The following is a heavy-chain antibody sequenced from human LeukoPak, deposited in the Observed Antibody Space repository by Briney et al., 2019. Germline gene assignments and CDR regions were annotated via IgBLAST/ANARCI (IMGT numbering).Heavy chain of an antibody. CDR2: IYYRGST. D-gene: IGHD2-15*01. CDR1: GGSISSYY. V-gene: IGHV4-59*01. CDR3: AREGYCSGGSCYGWFDP. Sequence: PSETLSLTCTVSGGSISSYYWSWIRQPPGKGLEWIGCIYYRGSTKYNSSLKSRVTISVDTSKNQFSLKLSSVTAADTAVYYCAREGYCSGGSCYGWFDPWGQGTLVTVSS. J-gene: IGHJ5*02.